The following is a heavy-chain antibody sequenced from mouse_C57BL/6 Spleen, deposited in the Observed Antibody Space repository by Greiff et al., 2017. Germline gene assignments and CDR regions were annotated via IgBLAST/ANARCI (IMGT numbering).Heavy chain of an antibody. J-gene: IGHJ3*01. CDR3: AREGTLTTEVERAWFAD. CDR1: GYSITSGYY. CDR2: ISYDGSN. Sequence: EVKLMESGPGLVKPSQSLSLTCSVTGYSITSGYYWNWIRQFPGNKLEWMGYISYDGSNNYNPSLKNRISITRVTSKNQFFLKLNSVTTEDTATYDCAREGTLTTEVERAWFADWGQGTLVTVSA. V-gene: IGHV3-6*01. D-gene: IGHD1-1*01.